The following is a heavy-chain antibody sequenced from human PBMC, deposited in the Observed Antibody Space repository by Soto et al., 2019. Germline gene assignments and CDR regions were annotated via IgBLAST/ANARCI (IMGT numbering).Heavy chain of an antibody. D-gene: IGHD3-9*01. CDR3: VKGTHYDILTGYYSPYYYYGMDV. V-gene: IGHV3-74*01. CDR1: RFTFRSYW. Sequence: GGSLRLSCAASRFTFRSYWMHWVRQAPGKGLVWVSRFNGDGSSTSYADSVKGRFTISRDNSKNTLYLQMSSLRAEDTAVYYCVKGTHYDILTGYYSPYYYYGMDVWGQGTTVTVSS. CDR2: FNGDGSST. J-gene: IGHJ6*02.